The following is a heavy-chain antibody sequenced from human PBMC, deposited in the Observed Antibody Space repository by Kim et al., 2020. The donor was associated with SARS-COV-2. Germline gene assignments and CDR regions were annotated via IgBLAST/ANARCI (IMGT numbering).Heavy chain of an antibody. J-gene: IGHJ4*02. V-gene: IGHV1-69*02. D-gene: IGHD5-18*01. CDR2: A. CDR3: ARLGQGTAMEF. Sequence: ANYAQKFQGRVTINADKSTSTAYMELSSLRSEDTAVYYCARLGQGTAMEFWGQGTLVTVSS.